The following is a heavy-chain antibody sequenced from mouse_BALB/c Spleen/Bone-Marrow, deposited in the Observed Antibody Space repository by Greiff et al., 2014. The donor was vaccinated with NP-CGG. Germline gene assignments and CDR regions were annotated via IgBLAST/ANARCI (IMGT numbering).Heavy chain of an antibody. V-gene: IGHV1-69*02. J-gene: IGHJ3*01. D-gene: IGHD2-4*01. CDR3: ARTYYDYDWFAY. CDR1: GYTFTSYW. CDR2: IDPSDSYT. Sequence: QVQLQQSGVEFVKPGASVKLSCKASGYTFTSYWMHWVKQRPGPGLEWIGEIDPSDSYTKYNQNFKGKATLTVDKSSSTAYMQLSSLTSEDSAVYYCARTYYDYDWFAYWGQGTLVTVSA.